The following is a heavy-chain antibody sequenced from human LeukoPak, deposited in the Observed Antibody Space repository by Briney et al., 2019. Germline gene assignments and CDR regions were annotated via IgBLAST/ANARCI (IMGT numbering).Heavy chain of an antibody. CDR3: ARGVEAYYGDFHDY. CDR2: IYYSGST. J-gene: IGHJ4*02. Sequence: SQTLSLTCTVSGGSISSGGYHWGWIRQHPGKGLEWVGYIYYSGSTYYNPSLKSRVTISVDTSKNQFSLKLSSVTAADTAVYFCARGVEAYYGDFHDYGGQETLVTVSS. V-gene: IGHV4-31*03. CDR1: GGSISSGGYH. D-gene: IGHD4-17*01.